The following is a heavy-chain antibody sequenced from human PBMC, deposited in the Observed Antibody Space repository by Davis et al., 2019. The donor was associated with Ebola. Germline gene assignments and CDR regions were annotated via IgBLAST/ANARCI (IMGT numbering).Heavy chain of an antibody. CDR2: IYYSGST. J-gene: IGHJ4*02. Sequence: SETLSLTCAVYGGSFKSYYWSWIRQPPGKGLEWIGYIYYSGSTNYNPSLKSRVTISVDTSKNQFSLKLSSVAAADTALYYCARLISTYSSTWWDYWGQGTLVTVSS. V-gene: IGHV4-59*08. D-gene: IGHD6-13*01. CDR1: GGSFKSYY. CDR3: ARLISTYSSTWWDY.